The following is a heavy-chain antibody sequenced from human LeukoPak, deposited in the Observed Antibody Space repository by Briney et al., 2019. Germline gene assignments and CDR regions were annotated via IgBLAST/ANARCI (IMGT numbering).Heavy chain of an antibody. D-gene: IGHD3-10*01. V-gene: IGHV3-21*01. CDR3: ARDRDQVSFDY. CDR2: ISSSSTYI. J-gene: IGHJ4*02. Sequence: PGGSLRLSCAASGFTFSSYSMNWVRQAPRKGLEWVSSISSSSTYIYYADSVKGRFTISRGNAKNSLYLQMNSLRAEDTAVYYCARDRDQVSFDYWGQGTLVTVSS. CDR1: GFTFSSYS.